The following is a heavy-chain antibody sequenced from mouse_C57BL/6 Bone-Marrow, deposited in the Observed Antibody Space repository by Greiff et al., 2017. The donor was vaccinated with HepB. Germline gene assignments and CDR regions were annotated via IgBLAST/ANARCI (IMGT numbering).Heavy chain of an antibody. V-gene: IGHV1-9*01. CDR1: GYTFTGYW. CDR2: ILPGSGST. CDR3: ASGAAYGSSRYYAMDY. Sequence: VQLQQSGAELMKPGASVKLSCKATGYTFTGYWIEWVKQRPGHGLEWIGEILPGSGSTNYNEKFKGKATFTADTSSNTAYMQLSSLTTEDSAIYYCASGAAYGSSRYYAMDYWGQGTSVTVSS. D-gene: IGHD1-1*01. J-gene: IGHJ4*01.